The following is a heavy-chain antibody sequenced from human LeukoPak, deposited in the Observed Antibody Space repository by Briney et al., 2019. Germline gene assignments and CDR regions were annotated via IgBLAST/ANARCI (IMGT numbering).Heavy chain of an antibody. CDR2: ITRSSYI. J-gene: IGHJ6*03. D-gene: IGHD3-10*02. CDR3: ARAKFVFGELEYYYYYMDV. CDR1: GFTFSSYS. Sequence: GGSLRLSCAASGFTFSSYSMNWVRQAPGKGLEWVSSITRSSYIYYADSVKGRVTISRDKTKNSRYLQMNSLRAEDTAVYYCARAKFVFGELEYYYYYMDVWGKGTTVTISS. V-gene: IGHV3-21*01.